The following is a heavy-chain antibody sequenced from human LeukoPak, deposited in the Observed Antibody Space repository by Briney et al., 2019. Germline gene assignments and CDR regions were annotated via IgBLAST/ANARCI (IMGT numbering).Heavy chain of an antibody. CDR2: ISGGGAGT. D-gene: IGHD1-1*01. J-gene: IGHJ4*02. CDR3: AKDFVRYNIQFDY. CDR1: GLTFRNFW. V-gene: IGHV3-23*01. Sequence: GGSLRLSCAASGLTFRNFWMCWVRQAPGKGLEWVSSISGGGAGTYYADSVRGRFTISRDNSKNTLYLQMNSLRAEDTALYYCAKDFVRYNIQFDYWGQGALVTVSS.